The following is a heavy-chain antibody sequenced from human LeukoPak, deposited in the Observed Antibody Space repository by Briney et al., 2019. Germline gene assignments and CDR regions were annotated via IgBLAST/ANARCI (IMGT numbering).Heavy chain of an antibody. CDR1: GYTFTSYD. V-gene: IGHV1-8*01. CDR3: ARGERRTQKIDP. CDR2: MNPNSGNT. Sequence: ASVKVSCKSSGYTFTSYDINWVRQATGQGLEWMGWMNPNSGNTGYAQKFQGRVTMTRNTSISTAYMELSSLRSEDTAVYYCARGERRTQKIDPWGQGTLVTVSS. D-gene: IGHD1-1*01. J-gene: IGHJ5*02.